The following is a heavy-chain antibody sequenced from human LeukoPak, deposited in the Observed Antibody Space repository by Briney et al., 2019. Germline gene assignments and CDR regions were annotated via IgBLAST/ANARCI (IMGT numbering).Heavy chain of an antibody. CDR3: ARDSGTTGEVKFVP. CDR2: IYTSGST. J-gene: IGHJ5*02. Sequence: SETLSLTCTVSGGSISSYYWSWIRQPAGKGLEWIGRIYTSGSTTYNPSLKSRVTMSVDTSKNHFSLKLRSVTAADTAVYYCARDSGTTGEVKFVPWGQGILVTVSS. V-gene: IGHV4-4*07. CDR1: GGSISSYY. D-gene: IGHD4-17*01.